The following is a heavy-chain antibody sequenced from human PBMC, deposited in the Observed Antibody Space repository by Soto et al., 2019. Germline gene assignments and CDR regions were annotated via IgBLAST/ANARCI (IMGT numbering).Heavy chain of an antibody. CDR2: ISAYNGNT. CDR1: GYSFTSYG. V-gene: IGHV1-18*01. CDR3: AREGDSSSFELGY. Sequence: ASVQGSCRTSGYSFTSYGIIWLRQAPGQGLEWMGWISAYNGNTNYAQKLQGRVTMTTDTSTSTAYMELRSLRSDDTAVYYCAREGDSSSFELGYWGQGTLVTVSS. D-gene: IGHD6-13*01. J-gene: IGHJ4*02.